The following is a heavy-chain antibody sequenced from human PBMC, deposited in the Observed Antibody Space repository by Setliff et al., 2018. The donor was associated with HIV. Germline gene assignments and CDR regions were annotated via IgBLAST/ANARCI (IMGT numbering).Heavy chain of an antibody. D-gene: IGHD3-22*01. CDR1: GYSINSAYY. CDR3: ARQGAGYYYDSSDYYTGNGFDI. CDR2: FHHSGSS. Sequence: SETLSLTCAVSGYSINSAYYWGSIRQSPGKGLEWIGGFHHSGSSHYNPSLKSRVTISGQTSKNQFSLKLSSVTAADTAVYYCARQGAGYYYDSSDYYTGNGFDIWGQGTMVTVSS. J-gene: IGHJ3*02. V-gene: IGHV4-38-2*01.